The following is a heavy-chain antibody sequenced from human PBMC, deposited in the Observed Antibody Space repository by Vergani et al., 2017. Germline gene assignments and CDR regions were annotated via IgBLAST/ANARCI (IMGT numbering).Heavy chain of an antibody. CDR3: AREIQLWLLASGAFDI. Sequence: QVQLQESGPGLVKPSETLSLTCTVSGGSISSYYWSWIRQPPGKGLEWIGYIYYSGSTNYNPSLKSRVTISVDTSKNQFSRKLSSVTAADTAVYYCAREIQLWLLASGAFDIWGQGTMVTVSS. J-gene: IGHJ3*02. D-gene: IGHD5-18*01. CDR1: GGSISSYY. CDR2: IYYSGST. V-gene: IGHV4-59*01.